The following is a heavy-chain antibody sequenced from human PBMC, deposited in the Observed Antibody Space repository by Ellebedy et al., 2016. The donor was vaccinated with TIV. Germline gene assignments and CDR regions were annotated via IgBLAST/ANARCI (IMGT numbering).Heavy chain of an antibody. CDR3: AREMATITLMSAFDI. CDR1: GYSFSSYY. CDR2: INPTTGST. D-gene: IGHD5-24*01. J-gene: IGHJ3*02. Sequence: AASVKVSCKASGYSFSSYYIHWVRQAPGQGLEWMGIINPTTGSTGYAQKFQGRVTMTSDTYTSTVYMELSSLRSEDTAVYYCAREMATITLMSAFDIWGQGTMVTVSS. V-gene: IGHV1-46*01.